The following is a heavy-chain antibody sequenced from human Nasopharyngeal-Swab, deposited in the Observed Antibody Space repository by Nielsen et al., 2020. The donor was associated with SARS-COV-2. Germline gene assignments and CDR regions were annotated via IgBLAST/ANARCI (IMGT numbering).Heavy chain of an antibody. V-gene: IGHV4-31*03. Sequence: SETLSLTFTVSGGSISSGGFYWSWIRQHPGKGLEWIADISYSGSTDYNPSLKSRLSISVDTSKNQISLQLRSVTAADTAVYYCATGDGSYNDYWGQGTLVTVSS. CDR2: ISYSGST. J-gene: IGHJ4*02. CDR1: GGSISSGGFY. CDR3: ATGDGSYNDY. D-gene: IGHD5-24*01.